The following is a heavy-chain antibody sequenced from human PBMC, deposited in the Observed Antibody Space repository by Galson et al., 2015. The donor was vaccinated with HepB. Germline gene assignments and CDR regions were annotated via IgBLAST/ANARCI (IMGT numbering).Heavy chain of an antibody. D-gene: IGHD3-3*01. Sequence: SLRLSCAASGFTFRTYSMNWVRQAPGKGLEWVASISSTSTYMYYADSLKGRFTISRDNAKNSLYLQMNSQRAEDTAVYYCARDYDFWSGYYSFDYWGQGTLVTVSS. CDR1: GFTFRTYS. V-gene: IGHV3-21*01. CDR2: ISSTSTYM. CDR3: ARDYDFWSGYYSFDY. J-gene: IGHJ4*02.